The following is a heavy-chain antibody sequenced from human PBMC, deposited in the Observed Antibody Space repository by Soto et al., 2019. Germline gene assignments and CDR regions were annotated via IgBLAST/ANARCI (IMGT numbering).Heavy chain of an antibody. V-gene: IGHV3-30*18. CDR3: AKARITIFGVVTSDFDY. J-gene: IGHJ4*02. CDR1: GFTFRSYG. Sequence: GGSLRLSCAASGFTFRSYGMHWVRQAPGKGLEWVAVISYDGSNKYYADSVKGRFTISRDNSKNTLYLQMNSLRAEDTAVYYCAKARITIFGVVTSDFDYWGQGTLVTVSS. CDR2: ISYDGSNK. D-gene: IGHD3-3*01.